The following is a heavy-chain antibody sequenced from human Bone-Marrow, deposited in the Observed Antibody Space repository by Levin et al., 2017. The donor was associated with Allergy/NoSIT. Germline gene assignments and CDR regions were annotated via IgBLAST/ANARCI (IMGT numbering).Heavy chain of an antibody. CDR1: GYTFTSYD. Sequence: GASVKVSCKASGYTFTSYDINWVRQATGQGLEWMGWMNPNSGNTGYAQKFQGRVTMTRNTSISTAYMELSSLRSEDTAVYYCAVGKISSSPEDPTLLWIGSRLDYWGQGTLVTVSS. J-gene: IGHJ4*02. CDR2: MNPNSGNT. V-gene: IGHV1-8*01. D-gene: IGHD6-6*01. CDR3: AVGKISSSPEDPTLLWIGSRLDY.